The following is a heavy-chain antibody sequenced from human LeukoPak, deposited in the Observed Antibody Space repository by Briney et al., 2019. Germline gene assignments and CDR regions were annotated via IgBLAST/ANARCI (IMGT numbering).Heavy chain of an antibody. Sequence: SQTLSLTCTVSGGSISSGSYYWSWIRQPAGKGLEWIGRIYTSGSTNYNPSLKSRVTISVDTSKNQFSLKLSSVTAADTAVYYCARGQGVTPYFDYWGQGTPVTVSS. CDR3: ARGQGVTPYFDY. J-gene: IGHJ4*02. CDR2: IYTSGST. V-gene: IGHV4-61*02. D-gene: IGHD4-11*01. CDR1: GGSISSGSYY.